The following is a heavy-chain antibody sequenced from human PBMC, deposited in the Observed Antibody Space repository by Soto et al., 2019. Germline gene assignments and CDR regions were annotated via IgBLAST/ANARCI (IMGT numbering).Heavy chain of an antibody. CDR1: GFICTSYD. CDR2: ILVGGST. V-gene: IGHV3-23*01. Sequence: LRLSCAVSGFICTSYDMSWVCQAPGKGLEWVSTILVGGSTHYEDSVKGRFTISRDTSTNTVYLQMNSLTAGDTAVYYCAKATATGGGAFEIYGQGTMVTVSS. CDR3: AKATATGGGAFEI. D-gene: IGHD2-8*02. J-gene: IGHJ3*02.